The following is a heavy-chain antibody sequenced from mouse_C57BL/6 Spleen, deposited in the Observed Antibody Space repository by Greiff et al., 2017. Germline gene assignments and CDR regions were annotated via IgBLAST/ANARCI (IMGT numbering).Heavy chain of an antibody. CDR2: IYPGSGST. J-gene: IGHJ1*03. CDR3: ARRDPYGSSYLLYWYFDV. D-gene: IGHD1-1*01. Sequence: QVQLKQPGAELVKPGASVKMSCKASGYTFTSYWITWVKQRPGQGLEWIGDIYPGSGSTNYNEKFKSKATLTVDTSSSTAYMQLSSLTSEDSAVYYCARRDPYGSSYLLYWYFDVWGTGTTVTVSS. V-gene: IGHV1-55*01. CDR1: GYTFTSYW.